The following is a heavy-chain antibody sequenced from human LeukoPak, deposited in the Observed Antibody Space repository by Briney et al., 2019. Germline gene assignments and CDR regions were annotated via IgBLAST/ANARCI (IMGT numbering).Heavy chain of an antibody. D-gene: IGHD3-10*01. V-gene: IGHV2-70*10. J-gene: IGHJ4*02. Sequence: XXXARIDWDGDKYYSTSLKTRLTISKDTSKNQVVLTMTNMDPVDTATYYCARSDYGSGSYTFDYWGQGTLVTVSS. CDR3: ARSDYGSGSYTFDY. CDR2: IDWDGDK.